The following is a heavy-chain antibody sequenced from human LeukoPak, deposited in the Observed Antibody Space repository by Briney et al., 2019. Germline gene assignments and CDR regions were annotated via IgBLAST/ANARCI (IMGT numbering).Heavy chain of an antibody. CDR2: INHSGST. J-gene: IGHJ4*02. CDR3: ARLEVLWFGELLTDY. CDR1: GGSFSGYY. Sequence: SETLSLTCAVYGGSFSGYYWSWIRQPPGKGLEWIGEINHSGSTNYNPSLKSRVTISVDTSKNQFSLKLSSVTAADTAVYYCARLEVLWFGELLTDYWGQGTLVTVSS. V-gene: IGHV4-34*01. D-gene: IGHD3-10*01.